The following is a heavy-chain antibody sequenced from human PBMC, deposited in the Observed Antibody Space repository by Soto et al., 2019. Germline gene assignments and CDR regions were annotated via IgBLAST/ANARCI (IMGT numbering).Heavy chain of an antibody. CDR2: IYHSGST. Sequence: SETLSLTCAVSGGSISSGGYSWSWIRQPPGKGLEWIGYIYHSGSTYYNPSLKSRVTISVDRSKNQFSLKLSSVTAADTAVYYCATYGSGSYYNTFDAFDIWGQGTMVTVSS. J-gene: IGHJ3*02. CDR3: ATYGSGSYYNTFDAFDI. D-gene: IGHD3-10*01. V-gene: IGHV4-30-2*01. CDR1: GGSISSGGYS.